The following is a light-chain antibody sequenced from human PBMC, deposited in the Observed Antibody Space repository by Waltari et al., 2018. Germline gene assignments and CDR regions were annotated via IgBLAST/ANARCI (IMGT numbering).Light chain of an antibody. CDR3: MQALQTPLT. J-gene: IGKJ4*01. Sequence: DIVMTQSPLSLPVIPGEPASISCRPSQSLLHSNGYNYLDWYLQKPGQSPQLLIYLGSNRASGVPDRFSGSGSGTDFTLKISRVETEDVGVYYCMQALQTPLTFGGGTKVEIK. CDR2: LGS. CDR1: QSLLHSNGYNY. V-gene: IGKV2-28*01.